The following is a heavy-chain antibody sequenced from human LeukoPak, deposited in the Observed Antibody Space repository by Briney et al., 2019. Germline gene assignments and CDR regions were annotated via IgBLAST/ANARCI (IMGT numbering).Heavy chain of an antibody. J-gene: IGHJ4*02. Sequence: SETLSLTCAVSSYSISRGYYWGWIRQPPGKGLEWIGNVYQSGITYYNASLKSRVTISVDTSKNQFSLKLNSVTAADTAVYYCVRRYSNSYFDYWGQGALVTVSS. D-gene: IGHD4-11*01. CDR2: VYQSGIT. CDR3: VRRYSNSYFDY. V-gene: IGHV4-38-2*01. CDR1: SYSISRGYY.